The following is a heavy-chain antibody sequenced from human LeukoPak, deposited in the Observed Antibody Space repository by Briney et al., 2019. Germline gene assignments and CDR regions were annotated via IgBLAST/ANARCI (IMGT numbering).Heavy chain of an antibody. CDR3: ARERCSSTSCYAAFS. J-gene: IGHJ5*02. CDR1: GFTFTSDS. Sequence: PGGSLRLSCAASGFTFTSDSMNWVRQAPGKGLEWVSYISSSSSTIYYADSVKGRFTISRDNAKNSLYLQMNSLRAEDTAVYYCARERCSSTSCYAAFSWGQGTLVTVSS. D-gene: IGHD2-2*01. V-gene: IGHV3-48*01. CDR2: ISSSSSTI.